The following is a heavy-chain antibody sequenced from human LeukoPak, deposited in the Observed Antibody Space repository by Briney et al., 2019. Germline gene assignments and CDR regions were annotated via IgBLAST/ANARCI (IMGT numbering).Heavy chain of an antibody. CDR2: INTNTGNP. CDR1: AYTFTSCA. CDR3: ARESEYYYDTSTYSGDDY. D-gene: IGHD3-22*01. J-gene: IGHJ4*02. Sequence: GASVKVSCKASAYTFTSCAMNWVRQAPGQGLEWRGWINTNTGNPTYAQGFTGRFVFSLDTSVSTAYLQISSLKAEDTAVYYCARESEYYYDTSTYSGDDYWGQGTLVTVSS. V-gene: IGHV7-4-1*02.